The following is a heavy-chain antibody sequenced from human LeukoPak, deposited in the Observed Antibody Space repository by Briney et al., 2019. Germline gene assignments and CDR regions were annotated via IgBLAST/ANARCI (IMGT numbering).Heavy chain of an antibody. CDR3: ARDLADYSSSSSIDY. Sequence: ASVKVSCKASGYTFTGYYMHWVRQAPGQGLEWMGWISAYNGNTNYAQKLQGRVTMTTDTSTSTAYMELRSLRSDDTAVYYCARDLADYSSSSSIDYWGQGTLVTVSS. D-gene: IGHD6-6*01. CDR1: GYTFTGYY. V-gene: IGHV1-18*04. CDR2: ISAYNGNT. J-gene: IGHJ4*02.